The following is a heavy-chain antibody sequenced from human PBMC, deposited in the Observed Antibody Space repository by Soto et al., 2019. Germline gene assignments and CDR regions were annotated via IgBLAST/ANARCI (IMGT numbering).Heavy chain of an antibody. CDR2: IYYSGST. V-gene: IGHV4-31*03. CDR1: GGSISSGGYY. Sequence: SETLSLTCTVSGGSISSGGYYWSWIRQHPGKGLEWIGYIYYSGSTYYNPSLKSRVTISVDTSKNQLSLKLSYVTDADTAVYYCARGSYHYYDSSGYYSSDYCGQGTMVTVYS. J-gene: IGHJ4*02. CDR3: ARGSYHYYDSSGYYSSDY. D-gene: IGHD3-22*01.